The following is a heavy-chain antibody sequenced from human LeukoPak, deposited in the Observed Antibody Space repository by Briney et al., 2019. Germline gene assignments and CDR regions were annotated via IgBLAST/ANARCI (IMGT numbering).Heavy chain of an antibody. J-gene: IGHJ4*02. CDR3: ARDHDVWVAPYFDY. CDR1: GYSISTGYF. D-gene: IGHD5-12*01. Sequence: SETLSLTCTVSGYSISTGYFWAWIRPPPGMGLEWIGSISHGAGTYYSPSLKSRVTMSVDTSKNQFSVNLNSVTAADTAVYYCARDHDVWVAPYFDYWGQGNLVSVSS. V-gene: IGHV4-38-2*02. CDR2: ISHGAGT.